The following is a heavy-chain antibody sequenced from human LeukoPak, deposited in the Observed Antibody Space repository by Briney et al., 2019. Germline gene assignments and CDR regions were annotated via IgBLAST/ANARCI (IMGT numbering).Heavy chain of an antibody. CDR2: IYTSGST. CDR1: GGSISSGSYY. D-gene: IGHD3-22*01. CDR3: ARGWVYYDSSGYYTYYFDY. Sequence: PSETLSLTCTVSGGSISSGSYYWSWIRQPAGKGLEWIGRIYTSGSTNYNPSLKSRVTISVDTSKNQFSLKLSSVTAADTAVYYCARGWVYYDSSGYYTYYFDYSGQGTLVTVSS. J-gene: IGHJ4*02. V-gene: IGHV4-61*02.